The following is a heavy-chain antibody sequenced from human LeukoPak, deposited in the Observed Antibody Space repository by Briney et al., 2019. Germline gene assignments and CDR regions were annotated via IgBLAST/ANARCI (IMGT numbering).Heavy chain of an antibody. CDR1: GGTFSSYA. CDR3: AREKRLRNWFDP. J-gene: IGHJ5*02. Sequence: ASVKVSCKASGGTFSSYAISWVRQAPGQGLEWMGGIIPIFGTANYAQKFQGRVTITADESTSTAYMELSSLRSEDTAVYYCAREKRLRNWFDPWGQGTLVTVSS. D-gene: IGHD5-12*01. CDR2: IIPIFGTA. V-gene: IGHV1-69*13.